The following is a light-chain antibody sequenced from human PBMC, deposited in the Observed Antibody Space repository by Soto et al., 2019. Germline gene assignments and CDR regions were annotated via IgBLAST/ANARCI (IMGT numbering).Light chain of an antibody. CDR2: GGS. CDR1: QSVSSNH. J-gene: IGKJ1*01. V-gene: IGKV3-20*01. CDR3: QQYSNSLRT. Sequence: DIVLTQSPGTLSLSPGERATLYCRASQSVSSNHLAWYQQKPGQAPRLLIYGGSSRATGIPVRFSGSGSETDFTLTITRLEPEDFAVYYCQQYSNSLRTFGQGTKVDIK.